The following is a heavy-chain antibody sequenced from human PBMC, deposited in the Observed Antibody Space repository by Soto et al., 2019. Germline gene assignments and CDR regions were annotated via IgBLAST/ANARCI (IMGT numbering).Heavy chain of an antibody. CDR3: ARDRTSAGGFSRRWIDP. CDR1: GGSITSHNW. D-gene: IGHD5-18*01. Sequence: QVQLQESGPGLVKPSGTRSLTCGVSGGSITSHNWWTWVRQPPGLGLEWIGEIYHSGSTNYNPSLKSRVNIAVDKSTNQFSLRLTSVTAADTAVYYCARDRTSAGGFSRRWIDPWGQGTLVTVSS. J-gene: IGHJ5*02. CDR2: IYHSGST. V-gene: IGHV4-4*02.